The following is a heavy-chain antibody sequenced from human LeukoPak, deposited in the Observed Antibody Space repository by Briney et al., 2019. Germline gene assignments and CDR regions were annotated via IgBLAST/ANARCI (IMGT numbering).Heavy chain of an antibody. Sequence: GGSLRLSCAASGFTVSNNYMSWVRQAPGKGLEWVSVIYSGGSTYYADSVKGRFTISRDNSKNTLYLQMNSLRAEDTAVYYCARTAEQWLVTDYWGQGTLVTVSS. D-gene: IGHD6-19*01. V-gene: IGHV3-53*01. J-gene: IGHJ4*02. CDR2: IYSGGST. CDR3: ARTAEQWLVTDY. CDR1: GFTVSNNY.